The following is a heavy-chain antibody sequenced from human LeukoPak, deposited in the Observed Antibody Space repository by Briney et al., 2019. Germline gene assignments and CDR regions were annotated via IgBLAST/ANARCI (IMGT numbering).Heavy chain of an antibody. CDR2: MSHTANT. CDR1: GGSVNNSGW. D-gene: IGHD3-16*02. V-gene: IGHV4-4*02. CDR3: ARGTYIWGSYRHFDF. Sequence: PSETLSLTCAVSGGSVNNSGWWTWVRQPPGKGLEWIGEMSHTANTNRNPSLKSRVTIAVDKSKNQFSLKLNSVTAADTAVYYCARGTYIWGSYRHFDFWGQGMLVTVSS. J-gene: IGHJ4*02.